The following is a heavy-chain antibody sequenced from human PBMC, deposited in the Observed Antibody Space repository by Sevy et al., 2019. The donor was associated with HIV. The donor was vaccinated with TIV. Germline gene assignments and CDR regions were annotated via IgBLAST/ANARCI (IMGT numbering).Heavy chain of an antibody. CDR1: GFTFDNYA. V-gene: IGHV3-23*01. CDR2: IRGAGGST. CDR3: AKDYEFGSGSLMGLFDY. Sequence: GGSLRLSCVASGFTFDNYAMSWVRRAPGKGLEWVSAIRGAGGSTYYADSVKGRFTISRDSSKNTVYLQMNSLRAEDTALYYCAKDYEFGSGSLMGLFDYWGQGTLVTVSS. J-gene: IGHJ4*02. D-gene: IGHD3-10*01.